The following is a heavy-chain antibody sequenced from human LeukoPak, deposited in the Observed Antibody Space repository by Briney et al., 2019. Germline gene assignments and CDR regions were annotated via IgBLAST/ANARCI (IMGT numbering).Heavy chain of an antibody. CDR1: GYTFTGYY. CDR2: INPNSGGT. J-gene: IGHJ4*02. CDR3: ARDPITMVRGVIPQARYYFGY. Sequence: ASVKVSCKASGYTFTGYYMHWVRQAPGQGLEWMGWINPNSGGTNYAQKFQGRVTMTRDTSISTAYMELSRLRSDDTAVYYCARDPITMVRGVIPQARYYFGYWGQGTLVTVSS. D-gene: IGHD3-10*01. V-gene: IGHV1-2*02.